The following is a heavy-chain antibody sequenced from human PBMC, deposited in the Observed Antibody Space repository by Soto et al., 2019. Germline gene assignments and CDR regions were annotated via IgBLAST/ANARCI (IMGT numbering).Heavy chain of an antibody. CDR1: GFTFSSYA. J-gene: IGHJ6*02. D-gene: IGHD1-26*01. Sequence: EVQLLESGGGLVQTGGSLRLSCAASGFTFSSYAMSWVRQAPGKGLEWVSAISGSGGSTYYADSVKGRFTISRDNSKNTLYLQMKSLRAEDTAVYYCAKGATGYYYYGMDVWGQGTTVTVSS. CDR3: AKGATGYYYYGMDV. V-gene: IGHV3-23*01. CDR2: ISGSGGST.